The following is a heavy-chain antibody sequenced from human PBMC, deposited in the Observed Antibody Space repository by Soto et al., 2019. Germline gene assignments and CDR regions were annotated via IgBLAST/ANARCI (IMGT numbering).Heavy chain of an antibody. CDR1: GVSIDSGRYY. D-gene: IGHD3-22*01. Sequence: QVQLQESGPGLVKPSQTLSLTCTVSGVSIDSGRYYWSWIRHHPGKGLEWIGYIDYSGSTSYNPSIKSRVTMSVDTSKKPFCLKLSSVTAADTAVYHCARDYGGRYYDGSTYYPYSFAFWGQGILVTVSS. CDR2: IDYSGST. J-gene: IGHJ4*02. CDR3: ARDYGGRYYDGSTYYPYSFAF. V-gene: IGHV4-31*03.